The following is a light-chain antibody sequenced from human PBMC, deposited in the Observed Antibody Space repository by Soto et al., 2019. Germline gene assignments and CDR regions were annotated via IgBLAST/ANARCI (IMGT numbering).Light chain of an antibody. CDR2: DVS. Sequence: QSALTQPRSVSGSPGQSVTISCTGTSSDVGGYNYVSWYQQHPGKAPKLMIYDVSKRPSGVPDRFSGSKSGNTASLTISGLQAEDEADYHCCSYAGSYTFGYVFGTGTKLTVL. J-gene: IGLJ1*01. V-gene: IGLV2-11*01. CDR1: SSDVGGYNY. CDR3: CSYAGSYTFGYV.